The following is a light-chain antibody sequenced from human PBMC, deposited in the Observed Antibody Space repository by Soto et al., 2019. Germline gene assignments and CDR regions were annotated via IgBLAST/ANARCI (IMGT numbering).Light chain of an antibody. Sequence: DIKMTQSPSSLSAAVGDRVTITCRASQGIRNDLAWYRQKAGKAPKRLIYVASSLQSGVPSRFSGSGSGTEFTLTINSLQPEDFATYFCLQHDSYPLTFGQGTRLE. J-gene: IGKJ5*01. V-gene: IGKV1-17*01. CDR1: QGIRND. CDR2: VAS. CDR3: LQHDSYPLT.